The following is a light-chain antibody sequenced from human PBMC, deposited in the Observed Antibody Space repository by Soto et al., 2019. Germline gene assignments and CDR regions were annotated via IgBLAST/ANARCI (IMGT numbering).Light chain of an antibody. V-gene: IGLV1-51*02. CDR1: SSNIGNNY. CDR2: ENN. CDR3: GTWDSSLSALV. Sequence: QSVLTQPPSVSAAPGQKVTISCSGSSSNIGNNYVSWYQQLPGTAPKLLIYENNKRPSGIPDRFSGSKSGTSATLGITGLQTGDEADYYCGTWDSSLSALVFGGGTKPPS. J-gene: IGLJ2*01.